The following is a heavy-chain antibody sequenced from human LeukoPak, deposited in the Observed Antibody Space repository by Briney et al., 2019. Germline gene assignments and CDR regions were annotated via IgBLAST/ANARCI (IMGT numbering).Heavy chain of an antibody. V-gene: IGHV1-8*01. CDR2: MNPNSGNT. CDR3: ARGQAGFGDYYYYMDV. J-gene: IGHJ6*03. Sequence: ASVKVSCKASGYTFTSYDINWVRQATGQGLEWMGWMNPNSGNTGYAQKFQGRVTITRNTSISTAYMELSSLRSEDTAVYYCARGQAGFGDYYYYMDVWGKGTTVTISS. CDR1: GYTFTSYD. D-gene: IGHD3-10*01.